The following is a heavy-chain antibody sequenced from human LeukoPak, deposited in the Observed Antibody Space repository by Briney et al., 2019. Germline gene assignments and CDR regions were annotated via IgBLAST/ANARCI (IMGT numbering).Heavy chain of an antibody. CDR2: INPNSGGT. Sequence: ASVKVSCKASGYTFTGYYMYWVRQAPGQGLEWMGWINPNSGGTNYAQKFQGRVTMTRDTSISTAYMELSRLRSDDTAVYYCARGKRIGHSHQIDHWGQGTLVTVSS. D-gene: IGHD6-13*01. CDR1: GYTFTGYY. V-gene: IGHV1-2*02. CDR3: ARGKRIGHSHQIDH. J-gene: IGHJ4*02.